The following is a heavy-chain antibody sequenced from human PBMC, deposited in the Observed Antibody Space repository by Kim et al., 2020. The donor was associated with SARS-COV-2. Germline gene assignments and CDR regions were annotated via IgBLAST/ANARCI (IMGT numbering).Heavy chain of an antibody. V-gene: IGHV1-2*02. Sequence: NYAQKLQGRVPMTRDTSISTAYMELSRLRSDDTAVYYCARGGILETYFDYWGQGTLVTVSS. D-gene: IGHD3-16*01. CDR3: ARGGILETYFDY. J-gene: IGHJ4*02.